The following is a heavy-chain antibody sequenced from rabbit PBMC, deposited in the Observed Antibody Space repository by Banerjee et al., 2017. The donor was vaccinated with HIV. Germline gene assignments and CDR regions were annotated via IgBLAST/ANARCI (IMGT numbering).Heavy chain of an antibody. Sequence: QEQLEESGGDLVKPEGSLTLTCTASGFSFSNGYVICWVRQAPGKGLEWIACIYVGSSGSTYYASWAKGRFTISKPSSTTVTLQMTSLTAADTATYFCATDRDSGAWGFLTLWGQGTLVTVS. CDR2: IYVGSSGST. CDR3: ATDRDSGAWGFLTL. V-gene: IGHV1S45*01. D-gene: IGHD4-1*01. J-gene: IGHJ6*01. CDR1: GFSFSNGYV.